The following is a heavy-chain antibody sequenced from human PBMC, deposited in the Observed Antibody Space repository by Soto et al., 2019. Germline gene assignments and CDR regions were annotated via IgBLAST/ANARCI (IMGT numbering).Heavy chain of an antibody. Sequence: SVKVSCKASGGTFSSYAISWVRQAPGQGLEWMGGIIPIFGTANYAQKFQGRVTITADESTSTAYMELSSLRSEDTAVYYCARDHLRHGYFDYWGQGTLVTVSS. CDR1: GGTFSSYA. V-gene: IGHV1-69*13. CDR3: ARDHLRHGYFDY. CDR2: IIPIFGTA. J-gene: IGHJ4*02.